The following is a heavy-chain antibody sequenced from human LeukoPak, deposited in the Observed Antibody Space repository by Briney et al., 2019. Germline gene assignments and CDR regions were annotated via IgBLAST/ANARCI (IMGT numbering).Heavy chain of an antibody. D-gene: IGHD3-3*01. Sequence: SETLSLTCTVSGGSISSYYWSWIRQPPGKGLGWIGYIYYGGSTNYNPSLKSRVTISVDTSKNQFSLKLSSVTAADTAVYYCARAPYDFWSGYHFDYWGQGTLVTVSS. J-gene: IGHJ4*02. CDR1: GGSISSYY. V-gene: IGHV4-59*01. CDR3: ARAPYDFWSGYHFDY. CDR2: IYYGGST.